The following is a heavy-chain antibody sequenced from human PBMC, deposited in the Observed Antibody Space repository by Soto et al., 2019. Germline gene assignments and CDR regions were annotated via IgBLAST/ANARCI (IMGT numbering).Heavy chain of an antibody. V-gene: IGHV4-39*01. Sequence: SETLSLTCTVSGGSISSSSFYWGWIRQPPGKGLEWIGSIYYSGSTYYNPSLKSRVTISVDTSKNQFSLKLSSVTAADTAVYYCARQGYSYGYVSGHYYYGVDVWGQGTTVTVSS. CDR1: GGSISSSSFY. CDR3: ARQGYSYGYVSGHYYYGVDV. J-gene: IGHJ6*02. D-gene: IGHD5-18*01. CDR2: IYYSGST.